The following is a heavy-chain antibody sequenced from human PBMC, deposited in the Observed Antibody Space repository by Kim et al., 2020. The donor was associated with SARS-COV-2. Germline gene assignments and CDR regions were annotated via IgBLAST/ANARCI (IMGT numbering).Heavy chain of an antibody. CDR2: IVPRFGTA. CDR3: ARVEVPFAVPRMTYSSYALDG. V-gene: IGHV1-69*06. CDR1: GGTLNNYA. D-gene: IGHD1-7*01. J-gene: IGHJ6*02. Sequence: SVKVSCKASGGTLNNYAFIWVRQAPGQGLEWMGGIVPRFGTADYAPELQGSVTITADKSTTPSVVELSSLRSEDTAIYYCARVEVPFAVPRMTYSSYALDGGGQGTTVTVSS.